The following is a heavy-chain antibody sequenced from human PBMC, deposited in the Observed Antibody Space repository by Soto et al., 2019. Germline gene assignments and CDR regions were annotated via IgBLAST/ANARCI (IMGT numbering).Heavy chain of an antibody. J-gene: IGHJ4*02. V-gene: IGHV3-30*03. D-gene: IGHD6-19*01. CDR3: AIIAVAASDDY. CDR2: ISKDGSNK. CDR1: GFTFSSYG. Sequence: QVQLVESGGGVVQPGRSLRLSCAASGFTFSSYGMHWVRQAPGKGLQWVAGISKDGSNKYHADSVKGRFTISRDNSKNTLHLQMNSRRDEDTALCSWAIIAVAASDDYWGQGTLVTVSS.